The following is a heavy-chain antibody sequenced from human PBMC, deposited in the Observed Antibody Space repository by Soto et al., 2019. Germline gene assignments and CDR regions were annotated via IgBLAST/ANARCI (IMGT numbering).Heavy chain of an antibody. D-gene: IGHD1-26*01. Sequence: SVKVSCKAPGYTFTSYAMHWVRQDPGQKLKWMGWINAGNGNTKYSQKFQGRVTITRDTSASTAYMELSSLRSEDTAVYYCARGGSLYWYFDLWGRGTLVTVSS. CDR3: ARGGSLYWYFDL. CDR2: INAGNGNT. J-gene: IGHJ2*01. V-gene: IGHV1-3*01. CDR1: GYTFTSYA.